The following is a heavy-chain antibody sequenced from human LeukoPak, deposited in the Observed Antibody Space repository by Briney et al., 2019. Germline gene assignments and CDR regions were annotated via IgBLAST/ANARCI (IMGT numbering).Heavy chain of an antibody. V-gene: IGHV4-59*01. J-gene: IGHJ4*02. D-gene: IGHD3-3*01. CDR2: IYYSGST. CDR3: ASYYDFWSGYHQTTFDY. Sequence: SETLSLTCTVSGGSISSYYWSWIRQPPGKGLEWIGYIYYSGSTNYNPSLKSRVTISVDTSKNQFSLKLSSVTAADTAVYYCASYYDFWSGYHQTTFDYWGQGTLVTVSS. CDR1: GGSISSYY.